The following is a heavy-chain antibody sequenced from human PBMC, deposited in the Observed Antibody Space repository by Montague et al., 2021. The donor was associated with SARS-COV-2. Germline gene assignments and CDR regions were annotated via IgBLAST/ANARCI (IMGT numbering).Heavy chain of an antibody. CDR2: IYWDDDK. Sequence: PALVKPTQTLTPTCTFSGFSLTTSGVGVGWIRQPPGKALECLALIYWDDDKRYSPSLKSRRTITKDTSKNQVVLTMTNMDPVDTATYYCAHRGSWAGPGMDVWGQGTTVTVSS. V-gene: IGHV2-5*02. D-gene: IGHD6-13*01. CDR1: GFSLTTSGVG. CDR3: AHRGSWAGPGMDV. J-gene: IGHJ6*02.